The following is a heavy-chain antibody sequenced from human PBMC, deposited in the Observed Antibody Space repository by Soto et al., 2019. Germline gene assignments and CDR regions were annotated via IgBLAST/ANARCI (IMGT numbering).Heavy chain of an antibody. V-gene: IGHV1-18*04. J-gene: IGHJ5*02. CDR1: GYTFTSYG. CDR2: ISAYNGDT. Sequence: QVQLVQSGAEVKNPGASVKVSCKASGYTFTSYGISWVRQAPGQGLEWMGWISAYNGDTKYAQKFQGRVTLTTDTSSSSAYMELRSLTSDDTAVYYCARPLGWFYPWGQGTLVIVAS. CDR3: ARPLGWFYP. D-gene: IGHD3-16*01.